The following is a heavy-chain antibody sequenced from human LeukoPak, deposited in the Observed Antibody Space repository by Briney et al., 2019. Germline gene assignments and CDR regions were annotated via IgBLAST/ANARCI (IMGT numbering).Heavy chain of an antibody. CDR3: AAGAY. V-gene: IGHV3-7*01. CDR1: GFTVSNYW. J-gene: IGHJ4*02. CDR2: IKKDGSEK. D-gene: IGHD3-10*01. Sequence: PGGSLRLSCAVSGFTVSNYWMSWGRQAPGKGQEWVANIKKDGSEKYYVDSVKGRFTISRDNAKNSLYLQMNRLRAEDTAVYYCAAGAYWGQGTQVTVSS.